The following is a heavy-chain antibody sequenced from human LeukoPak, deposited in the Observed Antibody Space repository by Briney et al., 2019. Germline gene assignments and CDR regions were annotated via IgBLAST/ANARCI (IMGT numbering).Heavy chain of an antibody. V-gene: IGHV4-4*07. D-gene: IGHD3-22*01. CDR3: ARRYYDSSGYHYPLDY. J-gene: IGHJ4*02. CDR2: IYTSGST. CDR1: GGSISSYY. Sequence: SETLSLTCTVSGGSISSYYWSWIRQPAGKGLEWIGRIYTSGSTNYNPSLKSRVTISVDTSKNQFSLKLSSVTAADTAVYYCARRYYDSSGYHYPLDYWGQGTLVTVSS.